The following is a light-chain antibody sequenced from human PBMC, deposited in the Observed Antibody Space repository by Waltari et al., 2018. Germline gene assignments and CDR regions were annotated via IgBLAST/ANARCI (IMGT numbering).Light chain of an antibody. Sequence: DIQMNQSPSTVSASVGDRVTNPCRASQSISRWLAWYQQKPGKAPKLLIHKASSLQSGVPSRFSGSGSGTEFTLNITSLQPDDFATYYCQHYNSFSALFTFGPGTQVDIK. CDR1: QSISRW. V-gene: IGKV1-5*03. CDR3: QHYNSFSALFT. J-gene: IGKJ3*01. CDR2: KAS.